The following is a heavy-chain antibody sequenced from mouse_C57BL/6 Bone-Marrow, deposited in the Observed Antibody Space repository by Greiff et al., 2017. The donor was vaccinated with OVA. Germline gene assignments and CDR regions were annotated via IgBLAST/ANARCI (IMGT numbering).Heavy chain of an antibody. J-gene: IGHJ1*03. Sequence: VKLMESGAELVRPGASVKLSCKASGYTFTDYYINWVKQRPGQGLEWIARIYPGSGNTYYNEKFKGKATLTAEKSSSTAYMQLSSLTSEDSAVYFCAREGEGRLWYFDVWGTGTTVTVSS. V-gene: IGHV1-76*01. CDR2: IYPGSGNT. CDR1: GYTFTDYY. D-gene: IGHD3-3*01. CDR3: AREGEGRLWYFDV.